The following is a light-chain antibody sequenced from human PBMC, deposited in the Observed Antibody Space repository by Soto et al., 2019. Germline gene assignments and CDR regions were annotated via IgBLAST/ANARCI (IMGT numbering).Light chain of an antibody. Sequence: QSVLTQPPSASGTPGQRVTISCYGSSSDIGSNYVYWYQQLPGTAPKLLIYRNNQRPSGVPDRFSGSKSGTSASLAISGLRSEDEADYFCAAWDDSLSGRGVFGGGTKVTVL. V-gene: IGLV1-47*01. J-gene: IGLJ2*01. CDR1: SSDIGSNY. CDR3: AAWDDSLSGRGV. CDR2: RNN.